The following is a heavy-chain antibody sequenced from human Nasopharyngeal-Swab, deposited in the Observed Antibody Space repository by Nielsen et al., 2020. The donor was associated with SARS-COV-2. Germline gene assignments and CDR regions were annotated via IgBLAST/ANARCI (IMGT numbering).Heavy chain of an antibody. CDR2: IRSKAYGGTT. J-gene: IGHJ4*02. D-gene: IGHD2-15*01. Sequence: WIRQSPGKGLAWVGFIRSKAYGGTTEYAASVKGRFTISRDDSKSIAYLQMNSLKTEDTAVYYCTRGGDCSGGSCQTWIQLWADYWGQGTLVTVSS. CDR3: TRGGDCSGGSCQTWIQLWADY. V-gene: IGHV3-49*02.